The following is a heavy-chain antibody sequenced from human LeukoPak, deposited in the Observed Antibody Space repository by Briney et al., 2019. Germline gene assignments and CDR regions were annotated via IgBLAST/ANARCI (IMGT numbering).Heavy chain of an antibody. CDR1: GATFSSYA. Sequence: SVKVSCQASGATFSSYAISWVRQAPGRGLEWMGGIVPILGTANYAQKFQGRVTITADESTSTAYMELSSPRSEDTAVYYCARAGRYSSPHYYYYYMDVWGKGTTVTVSS. CDR3: ARAGRYSSPHYYYYYMDV. CDR2: IVPILGTA. D-gene: IGHD6-13*01. V-gene: IGHV1-69*01. J-gene: IGHJ6*03.